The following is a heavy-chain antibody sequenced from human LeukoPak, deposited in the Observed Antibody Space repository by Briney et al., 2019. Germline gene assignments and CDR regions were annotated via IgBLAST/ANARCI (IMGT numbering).Heavy chain of an antibody. D-gene: IGHD4-17*01. CDR1: GFTFSSYS. J-gene: IGHJ4*02. V-gene: IGHV3-21*04. CDR2: ISSSSSYI. CDR3: TRASRRTVTTDY. Sequence: GGSLRLSCAASGFTFSSYSMNWVRQAPGKGLEWVSSISSSSSYIYYADSVKGRFTISRDNAKNSLYLQMNSLRAEDTAVYYCTRASRRTVTTDYWGQGTLVTVSS.